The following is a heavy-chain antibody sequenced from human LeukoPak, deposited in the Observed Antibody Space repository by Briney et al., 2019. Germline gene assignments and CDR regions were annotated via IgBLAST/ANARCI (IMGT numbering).Heavy chain of an antibody. J-gene: IGHJ4*02. V-gene: IGHV4-39*07. CDR3: ARDGEMGTIENYFDY. D-gene: IGHD5-24*01. Sequence: PSETLSLTCSVSVGSLSSSSYYWGWIRQPPGKGLEWIGSIYYSGSTHYNPSLKSRVTISLDTSKNQFSLKLSSVTAADTAVYYCARDGEMGTIENYFDYWGQGTLVTVSS. CDR1: VGSLSSSSYY. CDR2: IYYSGST.